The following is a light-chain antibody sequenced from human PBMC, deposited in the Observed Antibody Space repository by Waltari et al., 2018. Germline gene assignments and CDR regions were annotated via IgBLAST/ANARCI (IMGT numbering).Light chain of an antibody. J-gene: IGKJ2*01. CDR3: QQRAFWPPT. V-gene: IGKV3-11*01. CDR1: QSVSSS. CDR2: DAS. Sequence: EIALTQSPATLSLSPGEGATLPCRASQSVSSSLAWIQQRPGQAPRLLIYDASSRATGIPARFSGSGSGTDFTLTISSLEPEDFAVYYCQQRAFWPPTFGRGTKLEMK.